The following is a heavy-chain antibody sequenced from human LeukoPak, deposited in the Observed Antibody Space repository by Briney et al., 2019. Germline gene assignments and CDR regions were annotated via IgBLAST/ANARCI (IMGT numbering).Heavy chain of an antibody. CDR1: GYSFTNYW. CDR3: ARVSGGYDAFDI. Sequence: PGESLKISCKGSGYSFTNYWIGWVRQMPGKGLEYMCLIHPADSDTRYSPSFQGQVTISADKSISTAYLQWSSLKASDTAMYYCARVSGGYDAFDIWGQGTMVIVSS. J-gene: IGHJ3*02. CDR2: IHPADSDT. V-gene: IGHV5-51*01. D-gene: IGHD1-26*01.